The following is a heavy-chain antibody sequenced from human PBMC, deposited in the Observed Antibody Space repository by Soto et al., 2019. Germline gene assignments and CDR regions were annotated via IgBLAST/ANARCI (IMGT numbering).Heavy chain of an antibody. Sequence: SETLSLTCTVSGGSISSGGYYWSWIRQHPGKGLEWIGYIYYSGSTYYNPSLKSRVTISVDTSKNQFSLKLSSVTAADTAVYYCARDARSAAAGTSLDYWGQGTLVTVSS. D-gene: IGHD6-13*01. CDR2: IYYSGST. CDR3: ARDARSAAAGTSLDY. J-gene: IGHJ4*02. CDR1: GGSISSGGYY. V-gene: IGHV4-31*03.